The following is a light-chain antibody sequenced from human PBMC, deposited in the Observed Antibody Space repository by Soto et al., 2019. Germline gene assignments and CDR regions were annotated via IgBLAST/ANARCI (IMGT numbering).Light chain of an antibody. CDR2: KAS. CDR3: QQYNSYSWT. J-gene: IGKJ1*01. V-gene: IGKV1-5*03. Sequence: DIQMTQSPSTLSASVGDRVTSTCRASQSISNWLAWYQQRPGKAPRLLIYKASNLESGVPSRFSGSGSGTEFTLIITSLQPDDSATYYCQQYNSYSWTFGQGTKVDIK. CDR1: QSISNW.